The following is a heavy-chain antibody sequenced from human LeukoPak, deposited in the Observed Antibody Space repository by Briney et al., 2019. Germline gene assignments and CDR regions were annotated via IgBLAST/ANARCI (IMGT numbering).Heavy chain of an antibody. CDR2: IYSGGST. V-gene: IGHV3-66*01. CDR3: ARSYSNHLFGMDV. CDR1: GFTVSSYY. J-gene: IGHJ6*02. D-gene: IGHD4-11*01. Sequence: GGSLRLSCAASGFTVSSYYMTWVRQAPGKGLKWVSVIYSGGSTYYADSVKGRVAISRDNSKNTVFLQMNSVGAEDTAVYYCARSYSNHLFGMDVWGQGTTVTVSS.